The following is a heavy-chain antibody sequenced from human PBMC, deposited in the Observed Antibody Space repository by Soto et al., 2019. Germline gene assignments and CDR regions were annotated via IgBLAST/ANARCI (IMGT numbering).Heavy chain of an antibody. V-gene: IGHV1-18*01. CDR1: GYTFTNYG. CDR3: ARVLVVVPVASLGVDY. Sequence: QVQLVQSGAEVKKPGASVKVSYKASGYTFTNYGISWVRQAPGQGLEWMGWISAYNGNTKYAQKLQGRVTMTTDTSTSTAYMELRSLRSDDTAVYYCARVLVVVPVASLGVDYWGQGALVTVSS. J-gene: IGHJ4*02. CDR2: ISAYNGNT. D-gene: IGHD2-2*01.